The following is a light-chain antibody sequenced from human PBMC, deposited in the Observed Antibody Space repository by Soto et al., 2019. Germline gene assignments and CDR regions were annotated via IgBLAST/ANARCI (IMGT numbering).Light chain of an antibody. CDR1: KSSNNW. Sequence: SKSAFTLSASVGDTFATAFRASKSSNNWLAWYQQTPGEAPKLLIYDASSLGSGAPSRFSGTGSGEEFILIISLQPEDFATYYCRQSYRSPCTFGEGTKVDIK. V-gene: IGKV1-5*01. CDR3: RQSYRSPCT. CDR2: DAS. J-gene: IGKJ1*01.